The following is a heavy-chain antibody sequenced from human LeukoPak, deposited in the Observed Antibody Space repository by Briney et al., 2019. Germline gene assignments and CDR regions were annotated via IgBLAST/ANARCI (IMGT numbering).Heavy chain of an antibody. D-gene: IGHD5-18*01. CDR1: GFTFNNVW. V-gene: IGHV3-15*01. CDR2: IKSKSDGGTT. J-gene: IGHJ4*02. Sequence: GGSLRLSCAASGFTFNNVWMNWVRQAPGKGLEWVGRIKSKSDGGTTDYAAPVKGRFTISRDNSKNTLYLQMNSLRAEDTAVYYCAREDTAMVQSFDYWGQGTLVTVSS. CDR3: AREDTAMVQSFDY.